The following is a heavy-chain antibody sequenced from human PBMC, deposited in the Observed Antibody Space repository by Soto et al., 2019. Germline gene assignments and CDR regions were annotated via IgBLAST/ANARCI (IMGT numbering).Heavy chain of an antibody. CDR3: ARGLREPIVVVVAASPRADWFDP. Sequence: SETLSLTCAVYGGSFSGYYWSWIRQPPGKGLEWIGEINHSGSTNYNPSLKSRVTISVDTSKNQFSLKLSSVTAADTAVYYCARGLREPIVVVVAASPRADWFDPWGQGTLVTVSS. CDR1: GGSFSGYY. J-gene: IGHJ5*02. CDR2: INHSGST. D-gene: IGHD2-15*01. V-gene: IGHV4-34*01.